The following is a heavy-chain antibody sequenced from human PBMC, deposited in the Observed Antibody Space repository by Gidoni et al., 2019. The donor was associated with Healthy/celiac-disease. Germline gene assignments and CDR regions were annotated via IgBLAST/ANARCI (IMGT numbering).Heavy chain of an antibody. CDR1: GFPFSSYE. D-gene: IGHD4-17*01. Sequence: EVQLVESGGGLVQPGGSLRLSCAASGFPFSSYEMNWVRQAPGKGLEWVSYISSSGSTIYYADAVKGRFTISRDNAKNSRYLQMNSLRAEDTAVYYCARDHGDYRSRFDYWGQGTLVTVSS. CDR2: ISSSGSTI. J-gene: IGHJ4*02. V-gene: IGHV3-48*03. CDR3: ARDHGDYRSRFDY.